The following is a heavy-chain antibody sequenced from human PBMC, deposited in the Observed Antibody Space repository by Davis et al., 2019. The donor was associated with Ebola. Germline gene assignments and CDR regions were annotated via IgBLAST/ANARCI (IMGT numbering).Heavy chain of an antibody. V-gene: IGHV3-21*01. D-gene: IGHD3-22*01. CDR2: ISSSSRYI. J-gene: IGHJ4*02. Sequence: GGSLRLSCPASGFTFSSYSMNWVRQAPGKGLEWVSSISSSSRYIYYAESVKGRFTISRDNAKNSLYLQMNSLRAEDTAVYYCARDGSYYYDSSGYGYYFDYWGQGTLVTVSS. CDR1: GFTFSSYS. CDR3: ARDGSYYYDSSGYGYYFDY.